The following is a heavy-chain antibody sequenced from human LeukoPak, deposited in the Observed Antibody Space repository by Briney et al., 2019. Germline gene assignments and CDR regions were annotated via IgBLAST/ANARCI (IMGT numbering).Heavy chain of an antibody. CDR3: SRRRWINYSSSFDY. D-gene: IGHD4-11*01. V-gene: IGHV2-26*01. J-gene: IGHJ4*02. CDR1: GFSLSTARMG. CDR2: LFSTDEQ. Sequence: SGPVLVKPTETPTLTFTVSGFSLSTARMGVSWIRQPPGKALEWIARLFSTDEQSYSTSLKSRLTLSKDTSSNQMVCTMTNKHPVDTATYYFSRRRWINYSSSFDYWGQGTLVTVSS.